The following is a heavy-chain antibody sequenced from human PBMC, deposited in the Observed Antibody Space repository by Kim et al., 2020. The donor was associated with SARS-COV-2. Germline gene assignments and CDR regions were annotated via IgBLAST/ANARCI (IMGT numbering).Heavy chain of an antibody. CDR2: IIPIFGTA. CDR3: ARGRYDYVWGSYRHGDY. D-gene: IGHD3-16*02. J-gene: IGHJ4*02. CDR1: GGTFSSYA. Sequence: SVKVSCKASGGTFSSYAISWVRQAPGQGLEWMGGIIPIFGTANYAQKFQGRVTITADESTSTAYMELSSLRSEDTAVYYCARGRYDYVWGSYRHGDYWGQGTLVTVSS. V-gene: IGHV1-69*13.